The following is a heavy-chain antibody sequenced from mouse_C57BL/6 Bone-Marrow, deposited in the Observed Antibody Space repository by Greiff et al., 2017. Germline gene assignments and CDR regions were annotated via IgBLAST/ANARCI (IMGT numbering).Heavy chain of an antibody. Sequence: VMLVESGPGLVQPSQSLSITCTVSGFSLTSYGVHWVRQSPGKGLEWLGVIWSGGSTDYNAAFISRLSISKDNSKSQVFFKMNSLQADDTAIYYCARKYYGSSPHWYFDVWGTGTTVTVSS. V-gene: IGHV2-2*01. CDR1: GFSLTSYG. CDR3: ARKYYGSSPHWYFDV. J-gene: IGHJ1*03. D-gene: IGHD1-1*01. CDR2: IWSGGST.